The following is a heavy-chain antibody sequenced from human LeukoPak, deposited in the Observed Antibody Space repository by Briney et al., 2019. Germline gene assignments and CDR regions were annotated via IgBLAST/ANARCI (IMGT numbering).Heavy chain of an antibody. Sequence: GGSLRLSCAASGFTFSSYAMSWVRQAPGKGLEWVSAISGSGGSTYYADSVKGRFTISRDNSKNTLYLQMNSLRAEDTAVYYCAKRGKLGDFGPGDYWGQGTLVTVSS. D-gene: IGHD3-16*01. CDR3: AKRGKLGDFGPGDY. V-gene: IGHV3-23*01. CDR2: ISGSGGST. J-gene: IGHJ4*02. CDR1: GFTFSSYA.